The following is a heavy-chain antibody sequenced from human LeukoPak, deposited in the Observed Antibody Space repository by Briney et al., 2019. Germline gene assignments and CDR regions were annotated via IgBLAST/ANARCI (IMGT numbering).Heavy chain of an antibody. J-gene: IGHJ4*02. D-gene: IGHD3-10*01. CDR3: ARQSRDGSKTRGYFFDY. CDR2: IYPADSDT. Sequence: GESLRISCKVSGYIFTHYWIGWVRQMPGKGLESMRIIYPADSDTPYSPSFQGQVTISVDKSISTVYLQWSSLKASDTAMYFCARQSRDGSKTRGYFFDYWGQGTLVTVSS. CDR1: GYIFTHYW. V-gene: IGHV5-51*01.